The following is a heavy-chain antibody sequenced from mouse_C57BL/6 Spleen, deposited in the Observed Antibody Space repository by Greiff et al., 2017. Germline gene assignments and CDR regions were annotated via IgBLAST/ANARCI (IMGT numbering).Heavy chain of an antibody. Sequence: EVKLQESGPGLVKPSQSLSLTCSVTGYSITSGYYWNWIRQFPGNKLEWKGYISYDGSNNYNPSLKNRISITRDTSKNQFFLKLNSVTTEDTATYYCARDFITTVVAPFAYWGQGTLVTVSA. CDR3: ARDFITTVVAPFAY. V-gene: IGHV3-6*01. D-gene: IGHD1-1*01. CDR2: ISYDGSN. CDR1: GYSITSGYY. J-gene: IGHJ3*01.